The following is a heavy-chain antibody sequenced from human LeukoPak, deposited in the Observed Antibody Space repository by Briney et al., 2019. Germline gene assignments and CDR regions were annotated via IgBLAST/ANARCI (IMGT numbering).Heavy chain of an antibody. CDR2: IWYDGGNK. Sequence: PGGSLRLSCAASGFTFSSYGMYWVRQAPGKGLERVAVIWYDGGNKYYADSVKGRFTISRDNSKNTLYLQMNSLRAEDTAVYYCARGDYYDSSGYLVPMDVWGQGTTVTVSS. V-gene: IGHV3-33*01. CDR1: GFTFSSYG. J-gene: IGHJ6*02. CDR3: ARGDYYDSSGYLVPMDV. D-gene: IGHD3-22*01.